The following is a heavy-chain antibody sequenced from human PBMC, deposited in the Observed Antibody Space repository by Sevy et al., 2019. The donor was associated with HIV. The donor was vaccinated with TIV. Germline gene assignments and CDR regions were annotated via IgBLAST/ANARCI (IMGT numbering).Heavy chain of an antibody. D-gene: IGHD2-15*01. CDR1: GYLFTSYR. CDR3: AGAYCSGGRCYSLEY. J-gene: IGHJ4*02. V-gene: IGHV1-18*01. Sequence: ASVKVSCKASGYLFTSYRITWVRQAPGKRLELVGWISPHNGDTNYAQRVQDRVTMITDTSTTTAYMELRSLTSDDSAVYYCAGAYCSGGRCYSLEYWGQGTLVTVSS. CDR2: ISPHNGDT.